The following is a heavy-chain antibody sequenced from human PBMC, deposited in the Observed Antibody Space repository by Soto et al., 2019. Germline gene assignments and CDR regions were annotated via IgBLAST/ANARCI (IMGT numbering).Heavy chain of an antibody. D-gene: IGHD3-9*01. V-gene: IGHV1-69*13. CDR3: ARAMGDILTGYFYFDY. CDR1: GGTFSNYV. CDR2: IIPMFDST. J-gene: IGHJ4*01. Sequence: GASVKVSCKASGGTFSNYVISWVRQAPGQGLEWMGRIIPMFDSTNYAENFQGRVTMTADESTGTAYMGLTGLRSEDTAVYYCARAMGDILTGYFYFDYWGQGTLVTVSS.